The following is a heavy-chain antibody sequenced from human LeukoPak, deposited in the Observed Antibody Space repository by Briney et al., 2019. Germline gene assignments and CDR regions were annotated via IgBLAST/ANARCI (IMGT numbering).Heavy chain of an antibody. D-gene: IGHD2-15*01. CDR1: GFTVSSNY. CDR3: AKSEGGRCLLPSDY. Sequence: GGSLRLSCAASGFTVSSNYMSWVRQAPGKGLEWVSVIYSGGSTYYADSVKGRFTISRDNSKNTMFLQMNSLRAEDTAIYYCAKSEGGRCLLPSDYWGQGTLVTVSS. V-gene: IGHV3-53*01. J-gene: IGHJ4*02. CDR2: IYSGGST.